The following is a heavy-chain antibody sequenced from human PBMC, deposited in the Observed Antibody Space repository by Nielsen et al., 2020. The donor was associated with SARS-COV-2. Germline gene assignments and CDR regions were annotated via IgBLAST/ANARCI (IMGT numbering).Heavy chain of an antibody. CDR1: GFTFSSYS. J-gene: IGHJ6*03. CDR3: AREGGYCNSTSCYYYMDV. D-gene: IGHD2-2*01. Sequence: GGSLRLSCAASGFTFSSYSMNWVRQAPGKGLEWVSSISSSSSYIYYADSVKGRFTISRDNAKNSLYLQMNSLRAEDTAVYYCAREGGYCNSTSCYYYMDVWGKGTTVTVSS. V-gene: IGHV3-21*01. CDR2: ISSSSSYI.